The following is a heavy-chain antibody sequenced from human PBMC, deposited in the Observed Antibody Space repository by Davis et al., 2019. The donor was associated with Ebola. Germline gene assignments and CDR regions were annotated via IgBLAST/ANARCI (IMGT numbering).Heavy chain of an antibody. D-gene: IGHD1-26*01. CDR2: ILYDGSNQ. V-gene: IGHV3-30-3*01. CDR3: AREGAEQAFDI. CDR1: GFTFSNYA. J-gene: IGHJ3*02. Sequence: GESLKISCAASGFTFSNYAMHWVRQAPGKGLEWVALILYDGSNQYYADSVKGRFTVSRDNSKNTLHFQMNNLRPEDTAVYYCAREGAEQAFDIWGQGTMVTVSS.